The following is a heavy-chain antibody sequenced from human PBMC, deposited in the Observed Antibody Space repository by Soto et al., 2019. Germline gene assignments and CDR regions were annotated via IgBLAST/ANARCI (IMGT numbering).Heavy chain of an antibody. V-gene: IGHV3-74*01. CDR1: GFTFSTHW. D-gene: IGHD5-12*01. Sequence: EVQLLESGGGLIQPGGSLRLSCAASGFTFSTHWMHWVRQAPGRGLVWVSRINSDGSTTNYVDSVKGRFTISRDNAKNTVYRPMNSLRAEDTAVYYCARVPTGGYDWVWGQGTLVTVSS. CDR2: INSDGSTT. CDR3: ARVPTGGYDWV. J-gene: IGHJ4*02.